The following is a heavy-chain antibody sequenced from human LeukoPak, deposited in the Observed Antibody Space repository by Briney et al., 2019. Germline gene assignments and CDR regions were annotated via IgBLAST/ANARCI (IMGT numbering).Heavy chain of an antibody. J-gene: IGHJ4*02. D-gene: IGHD2-2*01. V-gene: IGHV6-1*01. CDR2: TYYRSKWYN. Sequence: SQTLSLTCAISGGSVSSNSAAWNWIRQSPSRGLEWLGRTYYRSKWYNDYAVSVKSRITINPDTSKNQFSLQLNSVTPEDTAVYYCARGRYCSSTSCLSGYSYGYYFGYWGQGTLVTVSS. CDR1: GGSVSSNSAA. CDR3: ARGRYCSSTSCLSGYSYGYYFGY.